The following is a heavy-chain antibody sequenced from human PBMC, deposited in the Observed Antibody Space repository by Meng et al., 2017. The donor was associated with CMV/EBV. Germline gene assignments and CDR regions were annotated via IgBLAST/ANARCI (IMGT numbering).Heavy chain of an antibody. CDR3: AGGIAAAGTRYFDY. Sequence: QVKLPQGGAGLLKPSATLSLTCAGYGGSFSGYYWSLIRQPPGKGLEWIGEINHSGSTNYNPSLKSRVTISVDTSKNQFSLKLSSVTAADTAVYYCAGGIAAAGTRYFDYWGQGTLVTVSS. D-gene: IGHD6-13*01. J-gene: IGHJ4*02. CDR2: INHSGST. CDR1: GGSFSGYY. V-gene: IGHV4-34*01.